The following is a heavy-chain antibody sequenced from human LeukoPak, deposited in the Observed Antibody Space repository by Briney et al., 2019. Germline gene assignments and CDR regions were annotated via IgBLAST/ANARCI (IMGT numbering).Heavy chain of an antibody. D-gene: IGHD5-18*01. CDR3: ARADTAMARY. CDR2: IYPGDSDT. V-gene: IGHV5-51*01. Sequence: GESLKISFKGSCTCFTSYWNGWGRPMPGEGLQWMGIIYPGDSDTRYSPSFQGQVTISADKSISTADLQLSSLKASDTAMYYWARADTAMARYWGQGTLVTVSS. J-gene: IGHJ4*02. CDR1: CTCFTSYW.